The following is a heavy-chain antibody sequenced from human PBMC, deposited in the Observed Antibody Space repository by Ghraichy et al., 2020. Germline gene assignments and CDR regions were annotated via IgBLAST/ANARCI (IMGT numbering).Heavy chain of an antibody. Sequence: SETLSLTCTVSGGSISSYYWSWIRQPPGKGLEWIGYIYYSGSTNYNPSLKSRVTISVDTSKNQFSLKLSSVTAADTAVYYCAREWVDSSGYHRPFDYWGQGTLVTVSS. CDR2: IYYSGST. J-gene: IGHJ4*02. CDR1: GGSISSYY. CDR3: AREWVDSSGYHRPFDY. D-gene: IGHD3-22*01. V-gene: IGHV4-59*01.